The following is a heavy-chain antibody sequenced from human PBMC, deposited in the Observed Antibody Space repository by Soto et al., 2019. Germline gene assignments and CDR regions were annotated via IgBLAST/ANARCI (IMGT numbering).Heavy chain of an antibody. J-gene: IGHJ4*02. Sequence: QPGGSLRLSCAASGFTFSSYGMHWVRQAPGKGLEWVAVISYDGSNKYYADSVKGRFTISRDNSKNTLYLQMNSLRAEDTAVYYCAKGLYNWNQIDYWGQGTLVTVSS. CDR3: AKGLYNWNQIDY. CDR2: ISYDGSNK. D-gene: IGHD1-20*01. V-gene: IGHV3-30*18. CDR1: GFTFSSYG.